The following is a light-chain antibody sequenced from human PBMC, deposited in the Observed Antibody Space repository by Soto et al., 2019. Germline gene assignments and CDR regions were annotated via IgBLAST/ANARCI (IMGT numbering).Light chain of an antibody. J-gene: IGKJ5*01. CDR2: GAS. CDR3: QQRSNWPIT. CDR1: QSVDSY. V-gene: IGKV3-11*01. Sequence: ETVLTQSPVSLSLSPGERATLSCRASQSVDSYLVWYQQKVGQAPRLLIFGASNRATGIPARFSGSGSGTDFTLTINSLEPEDFAVYYCQQRSNWPITFGQGTRLEVK.